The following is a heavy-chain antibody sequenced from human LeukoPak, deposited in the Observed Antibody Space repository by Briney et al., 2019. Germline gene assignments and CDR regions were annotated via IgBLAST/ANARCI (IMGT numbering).Heavy chain of an antibody. V-gene: IGHV3-23*01. D-gene: IGHD3-16*02. J-gene: IGHJ4*02. CDR3: ANEDDYVWGSYRYSNY. CDR1: GFTFSSYA. CDR2: ISGSGGST. Sequence: GGSLRLSCAASGFTFSSYAMSWVRQAPGKGLEWVSAISGSGGSTYYADSVKGRFTISRDNSKNTLYLQMNSLRAEDAAVYYCANEDDYVWGSYRYSNYWGQGTLVTVSS.